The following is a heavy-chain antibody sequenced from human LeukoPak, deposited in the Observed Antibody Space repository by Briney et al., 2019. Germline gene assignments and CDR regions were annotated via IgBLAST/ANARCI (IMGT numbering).Heavy chain of an antibody. D-gene: IGHD6-19*01. V-gene: IGHV3-30*02. CDR1: GFTFSTYV. J-gene: IGHJ4*02. CDR2: IWNDGSNM. CDR3: AKGYSSGWSVGSY. Sequence: GGSLRLSRAASGFTFSTYVMHWVRQAPGKGLEWVAVIWNDGSNMDYADSVKGRFTISRDNSKNTLYLQMNSLRAEDTAVYYCAKGYSSGWSVGSYWGQGTLVTVSS.